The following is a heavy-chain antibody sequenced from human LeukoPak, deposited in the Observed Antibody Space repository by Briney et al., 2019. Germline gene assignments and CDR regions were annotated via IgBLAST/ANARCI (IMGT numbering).Heavy chain of an antibody. CDR1: GGSIGNFF. Sequence: PSETLSLTCTVSGGSIGNFFWSWIRQSPGEGLEWIGFIYENGRTSYNPSLKSRVTISVDVSKNQFSLRLTSMTAADTAVYYCARDWELGHWGRGILVTVTS. CDR2: IYENGRT. V-gene: IGHV4-59*01. CDR3: ARDWELGH. D-gene: IGHD1-26*01. J-gene: IGHJ4*02.